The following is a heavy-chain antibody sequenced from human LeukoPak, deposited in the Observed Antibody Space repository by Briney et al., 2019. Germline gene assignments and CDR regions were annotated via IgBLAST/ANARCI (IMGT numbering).Heavy chain of an antibody. D-gene: IGHD3-22*01. CDR1: GFTFGDYA. Sequence: GGSLRLSCTASGFTFGDYAMNWFRQAPGKGLEWVGFIRSKAYGGTTEYAASVKGRFTISRDDSKSIAYLQMNSLRAEDTALYYCAREVSEGFDFWGQGTLVTVSS. CDR3: AREVSEGFDF. J-gene: IGHJ4*02. CDR2: IRSKAYGGTT. V-gene: IGHV3-49*03.